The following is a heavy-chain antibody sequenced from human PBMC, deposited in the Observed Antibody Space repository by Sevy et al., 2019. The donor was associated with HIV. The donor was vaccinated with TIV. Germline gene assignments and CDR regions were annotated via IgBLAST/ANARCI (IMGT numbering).Heavy chain of an antibody. CDR1: GFTFSSYA. CDR2: IWSDGAYK. J-gene: IGHJ4*02. D-gene: IGHD3-22*01. V-gene: IGHV3-33*01. CDR3: ARGGYYYDNAAYYAFDS. Sequence: GGSLRLSCAAAGFTFSSYAMHWVRQAPGKGLEWVAIIWSDGAYKYHGDSVKGRFTIPRDNSKNTLYLQMNNLRVEDTAVYYCARGGYYYDNAAYYAFDSWGQGTLVTVSS.